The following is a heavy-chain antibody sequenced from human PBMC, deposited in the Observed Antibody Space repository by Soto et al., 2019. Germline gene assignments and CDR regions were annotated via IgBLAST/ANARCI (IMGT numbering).Heavy chain of an antibody. Sequence: ASVKVSCKASGFSFSDYFMHWVRQAPGQGLEWMGIINPSGDSRNYAQKFQGRVTITRDTSTSTVYMDLSSLRYDDTAIYYCAKSFCSSSSCFFVWVDPWGPGTLVTVSS. CDR1: GFSFSDYF. V-gene: IGHV1-46*01. J-gene: IGHJ5*02. D-gene: IGHD2-2*01. CDR2: INPSGDSR. CDR3: AKSFCSSSSCFFVWVDP.